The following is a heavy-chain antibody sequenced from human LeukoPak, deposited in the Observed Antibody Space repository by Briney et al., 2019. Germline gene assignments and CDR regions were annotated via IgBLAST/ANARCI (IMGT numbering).Heavy chain of an antibody. Sequence: SETLSLTCTVSGGSISSSSYYWGWIRQPPGKGLEWIGSIYYSGSTYYNPSLKSRVTISVDTSKNQFSLKLSSVTAADTAVYYCARQKREGERGGAFDIWGQGTMVTVSS. CDR3: ARQKREGERGGAFDI. CDR1: GGSISSSSYY. V-gene: IGHV4-39*01. CDR2: IYYSGST. J-gene: IGHJ3*02. D-gene: IGHD3-16*01.